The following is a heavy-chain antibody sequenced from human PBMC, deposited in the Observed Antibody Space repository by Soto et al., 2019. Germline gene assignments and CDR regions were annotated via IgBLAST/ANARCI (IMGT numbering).Heavy chain of an antibody. D-gene: IGHD2-2*01. Sequence: SETLSLTCTVSGGSISSYYWSWIRQPAGKGLEWIGRIYTSGSNNYNPSLKSRVTMSVDTSKNQFSLKLSSVTAADTAVYYCARQGIGYCSSTSCYGSDYWGQGTLVTVSS. CDR2: IYTSGSN. CDR1: GGSISSYY. CDR3: ARQGIGYCSSTSCYGSDY. J-gene: IGHJ4*02. V-gene: IGHV4-4*07.